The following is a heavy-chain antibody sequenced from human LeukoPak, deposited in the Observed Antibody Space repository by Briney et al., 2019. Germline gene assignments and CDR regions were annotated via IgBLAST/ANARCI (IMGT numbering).Heavy chain of an antibody. CDR3: AKDRGAVAGRPFDY. CDR1: GFTSTSYA. J-gene: IGHJ4*02. V-gene: IGHV3-23*01. CDR2: ISGSGGST. Sequence: GGSLRLSSAVSGFTSTSYAMSWVRQAPGKGLEWVSAISGSGGSTYYADSVKGRFTISRDNSKNTLYLQMNSLRAEDTAVYYCAKDRGAVAGRPFDYWGQGTLVTVSS. D-gene: IGHD6-19*01.